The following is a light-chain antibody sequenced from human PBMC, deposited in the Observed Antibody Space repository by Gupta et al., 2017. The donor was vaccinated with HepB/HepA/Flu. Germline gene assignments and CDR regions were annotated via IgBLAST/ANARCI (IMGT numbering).Light chain of an antibody. V-gene: IGKV4-1*01. Sequence: DIVMTQSPDSLAVSLGERATINCKPSQSVLYTSNNKNYLAWYQQKPGQPPKLLIYWASTRESGVPDRFSGSGSGTDFTLTISSLQAEDVAVYYCQHYYSSPYTFGQGTKLEIK. CDR1: QSVLYTSNNKNY. J-gene: IGKJ2*01. CDR3: QHYYSSPYT. CDR2: WAS.